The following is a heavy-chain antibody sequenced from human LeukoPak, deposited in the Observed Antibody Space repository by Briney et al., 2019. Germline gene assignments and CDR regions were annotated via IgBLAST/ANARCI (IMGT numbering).Heavy chain of an antibody. CDR3: ARREDYGGNSGQFDY. CDR2: IYYSGST. V-gene: IGHV4-39*01. CDR1: GGSISSSSYY. J-gene: IGHJ4*02. D-gene: IGHD4-23*01. Sequence: SETLSLTCTVSGGSISSSSYYWGWIRQPPGKGLEWIGSIYYSGSTYYNPSLKSRVTISVDTSKNQFSLKLSSVTAADTAVYYCARREDYGGNSGQFDYWGQGTPVTVSS.